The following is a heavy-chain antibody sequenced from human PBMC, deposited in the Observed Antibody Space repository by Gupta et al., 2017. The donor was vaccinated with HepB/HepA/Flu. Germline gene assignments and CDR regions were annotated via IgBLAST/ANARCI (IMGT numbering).Heavy chain of an antibody. V-gene: IGHV5-51*01. Sequence: EVQLVQSGAEVKKSGESLKISCSVSGYTFTNYWIAWVRQVPGKGLEWMGITYPGDFDTRYSPSFKGQVTISADTSTSTAHLQWTSLKASDSGTYYCARLYWGTTHYYGMDVWGPGTAVTVS. CDR1: GYTFTNYW. CDR3: ARLYWGTTHYYGMDV. J-gene: IGHJ6*02. CDR2: TYPGDFDT. D-gene: IGHD3-16*01.